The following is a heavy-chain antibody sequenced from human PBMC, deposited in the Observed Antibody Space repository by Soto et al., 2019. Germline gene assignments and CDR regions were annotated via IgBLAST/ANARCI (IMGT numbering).Heavy chain of an antibody. J-gene: IGHJ4*02. D-gene: IGHD6-13*01. V-gene: IGHV4-31*03. CDR2: IYYSGST. CDR3: ARRITAAWYY. CDR1: GGSISSGGYY. Sequence: SETLSLTCTVSGGSISSGGYYWSWIRQHPGKGLEWIGYIYYSGSTYYNPSLKSRVTISVDTSKNQFSLKLSSVTAADTAVYYCARRITAAWYYWGQGTLVTVSS.